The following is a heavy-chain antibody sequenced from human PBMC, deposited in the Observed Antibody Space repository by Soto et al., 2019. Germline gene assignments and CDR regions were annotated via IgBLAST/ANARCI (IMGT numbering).Heavy chain of an antibody. D-gene: IGHD3-3*01. CDR3: AKYYDFWSGYDYYYYYYMDV. Sequence: GGSLRLSCAASGFTFSSYAMSWVRQAPGKGLEWVSAISGSGGSTYYADSVKGRFTISRDNSKNTLYLQMNSLRAEDTAVYYCAKYYDFWSGYDYYYYYYMDVWGKGTTVTVSS. CDR2: ISGSGGST. CDR1: GFTFSSYA. V-gene: IGHV3-23*01. J-gene: IGHJ6*03.